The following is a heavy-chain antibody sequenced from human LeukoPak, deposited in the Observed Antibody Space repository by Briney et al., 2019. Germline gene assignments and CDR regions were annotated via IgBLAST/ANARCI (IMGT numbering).Heavy chain of an antibody. J-gene: IGHJ3*02. CDR2: INSDGSST. Sequence: PGGSLRLSCAASGFTFSSYWMHWVRQAPGKGLVWVSRINSDGSSTSYADSVKGRFTISRDNAKNTLYLQMDSLRAEDTAVYYCARDRPGFNAFDIWGQGTMVTVSS. CDR3: ARDRPGFNAFDI. V-gene: IGHV3-74*01. CDR1: GFTFSSYW.